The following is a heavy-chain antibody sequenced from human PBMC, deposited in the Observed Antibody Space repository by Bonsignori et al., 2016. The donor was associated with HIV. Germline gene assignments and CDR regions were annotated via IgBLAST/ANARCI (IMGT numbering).Heavy chain of an antibody. CDR2: IVPAFGTT. D-gene: IGHD4-23*01. J-gene: IGHJ6*02. Sequence: QVQLVQSGAEAKKPGSSVKVSCKASGGAFGTYAIGWVRQAPAQGLEWMGGIVPAFGTTKYAQKFRGRVTITADASTNIAYMELRSLKSEDTAVYFCARIFGNSASVTYYYGMDVWGQG. CDR1: GGAFGTYA. CDR3: ARIFGNSASVTYYYGMDV. V-gene: IGHV1-69*01.